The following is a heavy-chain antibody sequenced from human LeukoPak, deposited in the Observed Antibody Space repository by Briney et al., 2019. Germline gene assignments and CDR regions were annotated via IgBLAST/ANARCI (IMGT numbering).Heavy chain of an antibody. CDR3: ARDASVGGMDV. V-gene: IGHV4-59*01. CDR2: IYYSGNT. Sequence: SETLSLTCTVSGGSISSYYGSWLRQPPGKGLEWIGYIYYSGNTNYNPSLKSRVTISVDTSTNQSSLKLSSVTAADTAVYYCARDASVGGMDVWGQGTTVTVSS. J-gene: IGHJ6*02. CDR1: GGSISSYY.